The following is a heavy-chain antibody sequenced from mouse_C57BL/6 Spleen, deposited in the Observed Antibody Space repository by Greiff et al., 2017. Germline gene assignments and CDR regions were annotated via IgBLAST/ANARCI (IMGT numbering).Heavy chain of an antibody. Sequence: VQLKQPGAELVKPGASVKMSCKASGYTFTSYWITWVKQRPGQGLEWIGDIYPGSGSTNYNEKFKSKATLTVDTSSSTAYMQLSSLTSEDSAVYYRARGGGTKDAMDYWGQGTSVTVSS. D-gene: IGHD3-3*01. CDR3: ARGGGTKDAMDY. CDR2: IYPGSGST. J-gene: IGHJ4*01. CDR1: GYTFTSYW. V-gene: IGHV1-55*01.